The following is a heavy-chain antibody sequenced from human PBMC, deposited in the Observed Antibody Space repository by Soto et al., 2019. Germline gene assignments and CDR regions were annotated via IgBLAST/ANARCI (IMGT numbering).Heavy chain of an antibody. J-gene: IGHJ4*02. CDR3: ARQIYDSDTGPNFQYYFDS. V-gene: IGHV5-10-1*01. CDR1: GYSFAGYW. Sequence: GESLKISCKGSGYSFAGYWITWVRQKPGKGLEWMGRIGPSGSQTYYSPSFRGHVTISVTKSITTVFLQWSSLRASDTAMYYCARQIYDSDTGPNFQYYFDSWGQGTPVTVSS. D-gene: IGHD3-22*01. CDR2: IGPSGSQT.